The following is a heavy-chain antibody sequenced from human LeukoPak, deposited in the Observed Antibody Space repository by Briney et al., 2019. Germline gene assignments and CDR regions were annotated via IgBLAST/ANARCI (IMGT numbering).Heavy chain of an antibody. J-gene: IGHJ6*02. CDR2: INSDGSST. D-gene: IGHD6-13*01. V-gene: IGHV3-74*01. CDR1: GFTFSSSW. CDR3: ARDSSYSMDV. Sequence: GGSLRLSCAASGFTFSSSWMHWVRQVPGKGLVWVSHINSDGSSTSYADSVKGRFTISRDNAKNTVYLQMNSLRAEDTAVYYCARDSSYSMDVWGQGTTVTVSS.